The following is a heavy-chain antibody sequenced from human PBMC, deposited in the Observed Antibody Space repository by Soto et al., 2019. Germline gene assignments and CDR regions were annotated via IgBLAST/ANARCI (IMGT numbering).Heavy chain of an antibody. Sequence: GASVKVSCKASGFTFTSSAVQWVRQARGQRLEWIGWIVVGSGNTNYAQKFQERVTITRDMSTSTAYMELSSLRSEDTAVYYCAAGIMRRIYYYDSSGYYHDYWGQGTLVTVSS. CDR2: IVVGSGNT. D-gene: IGHD3-22*01. CDR3: AAGIMRRIYYYDSSGYYHDY. CDR1: GFTFTSSA. J-gene: IGHJ4*02. V-gene: IGHV1-58*01.